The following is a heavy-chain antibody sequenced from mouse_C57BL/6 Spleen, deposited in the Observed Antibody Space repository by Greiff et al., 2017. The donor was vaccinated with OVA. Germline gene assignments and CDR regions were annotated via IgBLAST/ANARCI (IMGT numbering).Heavy chain of an antibody. CDR3: ARAPNYYGSSYYFDY. V-gene: IGHV1-69*01. Sequence: QVQLQQSGAELVMPGASVKLSCKASGYTFTSYWMHWVKQRPGQGLEWIGEIDPSDSYTNYNQKFKGKSTLTVDKSSSTAYMQLSSLTSEDSAVYYCARAPNYYGSSYYFDYWGQGTTLTVSS. CDR2: IDPSDSYT. CDR1: GYTFTSYW. J-gene: IGHJ2*01. D-gene: IGHD1-1*01.